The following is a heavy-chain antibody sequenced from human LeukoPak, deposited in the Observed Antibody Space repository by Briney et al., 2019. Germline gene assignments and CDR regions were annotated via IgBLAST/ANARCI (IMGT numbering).Heavy chain of an antibody. V-gene: IGHV4-59*08. CDR2: IYYTGDN. CDR1: GASISDSY. D-gene: IGHD6-6*01. Sequence: PSETLSLTCTVSGASISDSYWTWIRQPPGKTLEWIGYIYYTGDNDYNPSLKSRVTMSVDTSKSHLSLKLTSVTAADTAVYHCARFTARAREIDYWGQGILVTVSS. J-gene: IGHJ4*02. CDR3: ARFTARAREIDY.